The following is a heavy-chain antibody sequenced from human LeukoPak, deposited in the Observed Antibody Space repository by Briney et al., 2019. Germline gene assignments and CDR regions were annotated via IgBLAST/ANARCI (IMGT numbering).Heavy chain of an antibody. Sequence: GGSLRLSCAASGFTFSSYSMNWVRQAPGKGLEWVSYISSSSSTIYYADSVKGRFTISRDNAKNSLYLQMNSLRAEDTAVYYCARSAWWDYYDSSGYYYVGYFQHWGQGTLVTVSS. J-gene: IGHJ1*01. CDR3: ARSAWWDYYDSSGYYYVGYFQH. CDR2: ISSSSSTI. V-gene: IGHV3-48*04. CDR1: GFTFSSYS. D-gene: IGHD3-22*01.